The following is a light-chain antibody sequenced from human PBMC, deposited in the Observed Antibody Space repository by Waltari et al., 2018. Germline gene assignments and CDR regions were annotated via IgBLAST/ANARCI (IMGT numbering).Light chain of an antibody. V-gene: IGLV1-40*01. CDR1: GSNIGAGYD. Sequence: QSVLTQPPSVSGAPGQRVTISCIGSGSNIGAGYDVHWHFQLPSTALKLLLYGNSDRPSGVPDRFSASKTGAFASLDITGLQAEDEAVYYCQSYDTDLSGWVFGGGTTVTVL. J-gene: IGLJ3*02. CDR3: QSYDTDLSGWV. CDR2: GNS.